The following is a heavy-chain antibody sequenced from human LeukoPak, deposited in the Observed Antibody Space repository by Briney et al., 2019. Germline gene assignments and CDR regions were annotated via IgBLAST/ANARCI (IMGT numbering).Heavy chain of an antibody. CDR3: AKDIVSSIAARGAFDI. CDR1: GFTFDDYA. Sequence: GRSLRLSCAASGFTFDDYAMHWVRQAPGKGLEWVSGISWNSGSIGYADSVKGRFTISRDNAKNSLYLQKNSLRAEDMALYYCAKDIVSSIAARGAFDIWGQGTMVTVSS. J-gene: IGHJ3*02. D-gene: IGHD6-6*01. CDR2: ISWNSGSI. V-gene: IGHV3-9*03.